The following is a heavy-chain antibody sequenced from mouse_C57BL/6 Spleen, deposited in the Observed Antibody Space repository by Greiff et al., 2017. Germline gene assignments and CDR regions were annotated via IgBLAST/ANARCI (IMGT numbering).Heavy chain of an antibody. CDR3: ARSPIYDGYYGYFDV. CDR2: ISYSGST. D-gene: IGHD2-3*01. Sequence: EVNVVESGPGLAKPSQTLSLTCSVTGYSITSDYWNWIRKFPGNKLEYMGYISYSGSTYYNPSLKSRISITRDTSKNQYYLQLNSVTTEDTATYYCARSPIYDGYYGYFDVWGTGTTVTVSS. J-gene: IGHJ1*03. V-gene: IGHV3-8*01. CDR1: GYSITSDY.